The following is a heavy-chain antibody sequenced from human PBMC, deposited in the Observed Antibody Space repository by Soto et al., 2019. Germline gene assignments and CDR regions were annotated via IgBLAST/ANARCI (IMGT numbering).Heavy chain of an antibody. CDR1: GYTFTSYY. CDR3: AREPTYYYDSSGYYSPRDYYGMDV. J-gene: IGHJ6*02. CDR2: INPSGGST. V-gene: IGHV1-46*01. D-gene: IGHD3-22*01. Sequence: ASVKVSCKASGYTFTSYYMHWVRQAPGQGLEWMGIINPSGGSTSYAQKFQGRVTMTRDTSTGTVYMELSSLRSEDTAVYYCAREPTYYYDSSGYYSPRDYYGMDVWGQGTTVTV.